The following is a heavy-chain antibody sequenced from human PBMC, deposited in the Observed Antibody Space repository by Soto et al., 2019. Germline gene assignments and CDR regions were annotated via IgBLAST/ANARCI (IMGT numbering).Heavy chain of an antibody. Sequence: QVQLQQWGAGLLKPSETLSLTCAVYGGSFSGYYWSWIRQPPGKGLEWIGEINHSGSTNYNPSLKVRVTVAVDTSKNMFSLELGSVTGADSAVYYCARGWPPIVVVVAATRGWFDPWGQGTLVTVSA. CDR2: INHSGST. J-gene: IGHJ5*02. V-gene: IGHV4-34*01. CDR1: GGSFSGYY. D-gene: IGHD2-15*01. CDR3: ARGWPPIVVVVAATRGWFDP.